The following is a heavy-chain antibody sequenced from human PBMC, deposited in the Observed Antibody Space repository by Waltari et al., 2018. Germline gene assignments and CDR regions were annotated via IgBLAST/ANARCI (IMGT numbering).Heavy chain of an antibody. V-gene: IGHV4-59*01. Sequence: QVQLQESGPGLVKPSETLSLTCTLSGGSTRTYYWSWVRQSPGKGLEWIGYIHYSGSGVYNPSLRRRVAISLDTPNNQFSLRLRSVTAADAAIYYCARADTSTSYFYYYMDVWDKGTTVTVSS. D-gene: IGHD1-26*01. CDR2: IHYSGSG. CDR1: GGSTRTYY. J-gene: IGHJ6*03. CDR3: ARADTSTSYFYYYMDV.